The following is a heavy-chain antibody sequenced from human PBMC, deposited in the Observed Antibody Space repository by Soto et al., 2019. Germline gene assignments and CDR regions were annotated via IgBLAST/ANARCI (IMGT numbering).Heavy chain of an antibody. CDR2: ISYDGSNK. D-gene: IGHD6-13*01. Sequence: GSLRLSCAASGFTFSSYAMHWVRQAPGKGLEWVAVISYDGSNKYYADSVKGRFTISRDNSKNTLYLQMNSLRAEDTAVYYCARDAAGIAAAATVSYFDYWGQGTLVTVSS. V-gene: IGHV3-30-3*01. CDR1: GFTFSSYA. J-gene: IGHJ4*02. CDR3: ARDAAGIAAAATVSYFDY.